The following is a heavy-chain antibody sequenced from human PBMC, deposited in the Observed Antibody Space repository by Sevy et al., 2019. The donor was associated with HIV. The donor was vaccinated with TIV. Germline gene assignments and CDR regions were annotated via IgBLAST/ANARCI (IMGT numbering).Heavy chain of an antibody. Sequence: SETLSLTCTVSGGSITSLYWNWIRQPPGKGLEWIANIYYNDNINYNPSLKSLVTLSLDTSKNQFSLRLSSVTAADTAMYYCAGENAWGRGYSWGQGTLVTVSS. CDR1: GGSITSLY. J-gene: IGHJ4*02. V-gene: IGHV4-59*08. D-gene: IGHD1-26*01. CDR2: IYYNDNI. CDR3: AGENAWGRGYS.